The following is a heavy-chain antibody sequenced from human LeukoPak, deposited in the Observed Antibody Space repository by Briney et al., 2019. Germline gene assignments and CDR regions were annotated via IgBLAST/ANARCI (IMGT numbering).Heavy chain of an antibody. D-gene: IGHD2-15*01. CDR2: IYPGDSDT. V-gene: IGHV5-51*01. Sequence: GESLQISCQGSGYSFSSYWIGWRRQLPGKAPEWMGVIYPGDSDTRYRPPFQGQVTMSADKSTNTAYLQWRSLRASDSAMYYCARQGHIVGGGWFDPWGQGTLVTVSS. CDR3: ARQGHIVGGGWFDP. CDR1: GYSFSSYW. J-gene: IGHJ5*02.